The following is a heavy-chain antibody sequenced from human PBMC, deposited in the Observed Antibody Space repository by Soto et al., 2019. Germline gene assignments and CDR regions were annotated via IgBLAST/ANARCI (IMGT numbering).Heavy chain of an antibody. J-gene: IGHJ6*02. CDR3: ARGDEGYFSYGMDV. Sequence: XGSLSLSFVVSGFTVSSYDVHWVRQVPGKGLEWISTIGAAGDTYYSASVKGRFTISRGNGRNSLYLQMNSLRAGDTAVYYCARGDEGYFSYGMDVWGQGTTVTVSS. V-gene: IGHV3-13*01. CDR1: GFTVSSYD. CDR2: IGAAGDT.